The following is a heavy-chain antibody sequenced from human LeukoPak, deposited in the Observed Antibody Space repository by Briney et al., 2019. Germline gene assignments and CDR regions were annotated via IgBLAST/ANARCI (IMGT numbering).Heavy chain of an antibody. CDR1: GGSFSGYY. Sequence: PSETLSLTCAVYGGSFSGYYWSWIRQPPGKGLEWIGEINHSGSTNYNPSLKSRVTISVDTSKNQFSLKLSSVTAADTAVYYCARDARVGYCSSTSCYTGVRGQGTTVTVSS. D-gene: IGHD2-2*02. CDR3: ARDARVGYCSSTSCYTGV. V-gene: IGHV4-34*01. CDR2: INHSGST. J-gene: IGHJ6*02.